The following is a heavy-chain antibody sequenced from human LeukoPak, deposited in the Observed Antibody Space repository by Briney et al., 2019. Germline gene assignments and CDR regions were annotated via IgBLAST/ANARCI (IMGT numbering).Heavy chain of an antibody. V-gene: IGHV3-30*02. CDR3: ATVDVVVPAAIRGPDYYYYYMDV. D-gene: IGHD2-2*01. CDR2: IRYEGSNK. CDR1: GFTFSSYG. Sequence: GGSLRLSCAASGFTFSSYGIHWVRQAPGKVLEWVAFIRYEGSNKYYAGSVKGRFTISRDNSKNTLYLKMNSLRAEHTAVYYCATVDVVVPAAIRGPDYYYYYMDVWGKGTTVTVSS. J-gene: IGHJ6*03.